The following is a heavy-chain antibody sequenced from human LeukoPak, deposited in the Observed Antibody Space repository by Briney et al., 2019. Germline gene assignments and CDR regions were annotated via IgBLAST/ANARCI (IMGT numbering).Heavy chain of an antibody. D-gene: IGHD5-12*01. CDR2: IIPILGIA. Sequence: GASVKVSCKASGGTFSSYTISWVRQAPGQGLEWMGRIIPILGIANYAPKFQGRVTITADKSTSTAYMELSSLRSEDTAVYYCARNGRGYSGYDRLYYFDYWGQGTLVTVSS. V-gene: IGHV1-69*02. CDR3: ARNGRGYSGYDRLYYFDY. J-gene: IGHJ4*02. CDR1: GGTFSSYT.